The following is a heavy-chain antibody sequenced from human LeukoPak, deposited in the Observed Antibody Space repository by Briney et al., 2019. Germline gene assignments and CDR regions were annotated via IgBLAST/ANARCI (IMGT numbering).Heavy chain of an antibody. CDR2: INSNGDT. CDR3: ASTSGSYLNWFDP. Sequence: ESGPTLVKPSETLSLTCTVSGGSISSYHWIWIRQPAGKGLEWIGRINSNGDTVYNPSLKSRVTISVDTSKNQFSLKLSSVTAADTAVYYCASTSGSYLNWFDPWGQGTLVTVSS. V-gene: IGHV4-4*07. J-gene: IGHJ5*02. D-gene: IGHD1-26*01. CDR1: GGSISSYH.